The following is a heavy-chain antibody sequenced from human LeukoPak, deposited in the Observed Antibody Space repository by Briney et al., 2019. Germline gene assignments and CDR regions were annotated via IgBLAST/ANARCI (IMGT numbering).Heavy chain of an antibody. Sequence: SETLSLTCTVSGGSISSGGYYWSWIRQPAGKGLESIGRFYASGSTNYNPSLQSRVTISVDTSKNQFSLKLTSVTAADTAVYYCALGNCPTTSCYPGVAFDIWGQGTMVTVSS. CDR1: GGSISSGGYY. J-gene: IGHJ3*02. V-gene: IGHV4-61*02. CDR2: FYASGST. D-gene: IGHD2-2*01. CDR3: ALGNCPTTSCYPGVAFDI.